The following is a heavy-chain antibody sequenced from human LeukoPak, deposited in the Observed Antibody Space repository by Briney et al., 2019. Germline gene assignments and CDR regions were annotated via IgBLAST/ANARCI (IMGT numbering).Heavy chain of an antibody. V-gene: IGHV4-61*02. CDR2: IYTSGST. J-gene: IGHJ5*02. CDR3: AIQRGATVTQPEPNWFDP. D-gene: IGHD4-11*01. CDR1: GGSISRGSYY. Sequence: SQTLSLTCTVSGGSISRGSYYWSWIRQPAGKGLEWIGRIYTSGSTNYNPSLKSRVTISVDTSKNQFSLKLSSVTAADTAVYYCAIQRGATVTQPEPNWFDPWGQGTLVTVSS.